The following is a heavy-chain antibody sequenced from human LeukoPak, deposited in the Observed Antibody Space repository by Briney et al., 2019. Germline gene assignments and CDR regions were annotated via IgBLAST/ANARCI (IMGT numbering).Heavy chain of an antibody. D-gene: IGHD4-11*01. Sequence: QTGGSLRLSCAASGFTFSSYGMHWVRQAPGKGLEWVAFIRYDGSNKYYADSVKGRFTISRDNSKNALYLQMNSLRAEDTAVYYCAKDGSSPVTTLELYFDYWGQGTLVTVSS. CDR1: GFTFSSYG. J-gene: IGHJ4*02. CDR2: IRYDGSNK. V-gene: IGHV3-30*02. CDR3: AKDGSSPVTTLELYFDY.